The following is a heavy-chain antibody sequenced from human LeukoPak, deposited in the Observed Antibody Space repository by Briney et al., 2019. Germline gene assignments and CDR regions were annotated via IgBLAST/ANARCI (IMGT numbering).Heavy chain of an antibody. CDR2: ISSSSSYI. Sequence: PGGSLRLSCAASGFTFSSYSMNWVRQAPGKGLEWVSSISSSSSYIYYADSVKGRFTISRDNAKNSLYLQMNSLRAEDTAVYYCAREGRCSGGSCYRYCFDYWGQGTLVTVSS. D-gene: IGHD2-15*01. CDR1: GFTFSSYS. CDR3: AREGRCSGGSCYRYCFDY. V-gene: IGHV3-21*01. J-gene: IGHJ4*02.